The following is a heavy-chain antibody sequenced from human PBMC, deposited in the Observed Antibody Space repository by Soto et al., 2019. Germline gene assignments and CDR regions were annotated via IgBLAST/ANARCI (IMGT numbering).Heavy chain of an antibody. CDR1: GFSLTTRGVG. D-gene: IGHD3-16*01. CDR2: IYWDDDK. CDR3: AHIPNYYQYDWFDP. V-gene: IGHV2-5*02. J-gene: IGHJ5*02. Sequence: QITLKESGPTLVKPTQTLTLTCTFSGFSLTTRGVGVGWIRHPPGKALECLALIYWDDDKRYSPSLHSRLSITKDTSKNQVVLTMTNVDPVDTATYYCAHIPNYYQYDWFDPWGQGTLVSVSS.